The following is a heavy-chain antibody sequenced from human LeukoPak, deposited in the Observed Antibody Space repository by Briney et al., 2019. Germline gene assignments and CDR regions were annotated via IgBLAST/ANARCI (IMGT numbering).Heavy chain of an antibody. J-gene: IGHJ4*02. D-gene: IGHD1-26*01. V-gene: IGHV3-7*01. Sequence: GGSLRLSCAASGFTFSSYGMHWVRQAPGKGLEWVANIKQDGNEKYYVDSVRGRFTISRDNAKNSLYLQMSSLRAEDTAVYYCARVRGSFYFDYWGQGTLVTVSS. CDR3: ARVRGSFYFDY. CDR2: IKQDGNEK. CDR1: GFTFSSYG.